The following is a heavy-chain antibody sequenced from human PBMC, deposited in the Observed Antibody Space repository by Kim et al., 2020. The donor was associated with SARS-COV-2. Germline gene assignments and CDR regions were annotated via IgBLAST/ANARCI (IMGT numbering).Heavy chain of an antibody. CDR2: ISGSGGST. D-gene: IGHD1-26*01. CDR3: AKDRPMGGSYYVSGWFDP. Sequence: GGSLRLSCAASGFTFSSYAMSWVRQAPGKGLEWVSAISGSGGSTYYADSVKGRFTISRDNSKNTLYLQMNSLRAEDTAVYYCAKDRPMGGSYYVSGWFDPWGQGTLVTVSS. J-gene: IGHJ5*02. V-gene: IGHV3-23*01. CDR1: GFTFSSYA.